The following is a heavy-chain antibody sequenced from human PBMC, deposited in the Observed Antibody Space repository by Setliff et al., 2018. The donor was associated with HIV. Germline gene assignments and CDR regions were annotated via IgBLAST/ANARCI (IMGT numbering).Heavy chain of an antibody. CDR3: AKRTFGSGRLDP. V-gene: IGHV4-61*09. J-gene: IGHJ5*02. CDR2: IHTTGST. D-gene: IGHD3-16*01. CDR1: GDPISSGSYY. Sequence: SETLSLTCSVSGDPISSGSYYWSWIRLPAGKGLEWIGQIHTTGSTNYNPSLKSRVTISMDTSKNQFSLNLNSVTATDTAVYYCAKRTFGSGRLDPWGQGTLVTVSS.